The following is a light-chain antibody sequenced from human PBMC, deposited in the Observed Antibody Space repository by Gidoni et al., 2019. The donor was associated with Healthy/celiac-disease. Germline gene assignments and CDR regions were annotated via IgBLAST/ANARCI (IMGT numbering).Light chain of an antibody. CDR2: GAS. CDR3: QQYGSSPMCS. CDR1: QSVSSSY. J-gene: IGKJ2*04. Sequence: EIVLTQSPGTLSLSPGERATLSCRASQSVSSSYLAWYQQKPGQAPRLLIYGASSRATGIPDRFSCSGSGTDFTLTISRLDPEDFAVYYCQQYGSSPMCSFGQGTKLEIK. V-gene: IGKV3-20*01.